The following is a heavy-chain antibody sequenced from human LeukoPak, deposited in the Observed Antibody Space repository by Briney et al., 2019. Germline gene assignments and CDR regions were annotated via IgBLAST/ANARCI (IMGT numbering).Heavy chain of an antibody. CDR2: MNPDSVNT. CDR3: ARGHYYYDSSGYYGDY. CDR1: GYTFTSYD. V-gene: IGHV1-8*01. D-gene: IGHD3-22*01. Sequence: ASVKVSCKASGYTFTSYDINWVRQATGQGLEWMGWMNPDSVNTGYAQNFQGRVTMTWNTSISTAYMELSSLRSEDTAVYYCARGHYYYDSSGYYGDYWGQGTLVTVSS. J-gene: IGHJ4*02.